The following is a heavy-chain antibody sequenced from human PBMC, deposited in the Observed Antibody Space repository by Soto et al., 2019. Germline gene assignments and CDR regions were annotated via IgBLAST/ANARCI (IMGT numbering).Heavy chain of an antibody. V-gene: IGHV1-18*01. J-gene: IGHJ4*02. CDR1: GYTFTNYG. CDR3: ARDRGHCSPSTCYFEADY. D-gene: IGHD2-2*01. CDR2: ISTYNTNT. Sequence: ASVKVSCKASGYTFTNYGISWVRQAPGQGLEWMGWISTYNTNTNYAQKFQGRVTMATDTSTSTVYMEMRSLTFDDTAVYYCARDRGHCSPSTCYFEADYWGQGTLVTVSS.